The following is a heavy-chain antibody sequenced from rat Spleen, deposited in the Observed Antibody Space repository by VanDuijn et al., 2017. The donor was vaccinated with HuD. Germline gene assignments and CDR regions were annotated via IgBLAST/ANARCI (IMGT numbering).Heavy chain of an antibody. CDR1: GFTFSDYA. V-gene: IGHV5-20*01. Sequence: EVQLVESDGGLVRPGRSLKLSCAASGFTFSDYAMAWVRQAPTKGLEWVASFSYDGVTTYYRDSVKGRFTISRDNAKSTLYLQMNSLRSEDTATYYCTRVSSPRVMDAWGQGASVTVSS. CDR2: FSYDGVTT. J-gene: IGHJ4*01. CDR3: TRVSSPRVMDA. D-gene: IGHD1-2*01.